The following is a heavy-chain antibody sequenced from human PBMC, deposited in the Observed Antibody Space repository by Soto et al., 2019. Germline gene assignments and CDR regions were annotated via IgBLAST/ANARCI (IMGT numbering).Heavy chain of an antibody. CDR3: ARVPDR. V-gene: IGHV4-59*12. D-gene: IGHD2-2*01. CDR2: IYHSGST. Sequence: SETLSLTCTVSGGSISSYYWSWIRQPPGKGLEWIGYIYHSGSTYYNPSLKSRVTISVDTSKNQFSLKLSSVTAADTAVYYCARVPDRWGQGTLVTVSS. J-gene: IGHJ5*02. CDR1: GGSISSYY.